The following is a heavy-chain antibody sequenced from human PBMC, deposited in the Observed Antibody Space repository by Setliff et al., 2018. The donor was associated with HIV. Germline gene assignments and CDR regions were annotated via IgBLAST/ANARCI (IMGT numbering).Heavy chain of an antibody. CDR2: IQSGGII. Sequence: PGGSLRLSCAASGLTLSNSAMTWVRQKPWRGLEWVSLIQSGGIIYYADSVKGRFTISRDNSNNTLSLQMSSLRAEDTALYYCAKLDYHDYSGSWARKVAIDFWGRGTMVTVSS. D-gene: IGHD3-22*01. CDR1: GLTLSNSA. V-gene: IGHV3-23*01. CDR3: AKLDYHDYSGSWARKVAIDF. J-gene: IGHJ3*01.